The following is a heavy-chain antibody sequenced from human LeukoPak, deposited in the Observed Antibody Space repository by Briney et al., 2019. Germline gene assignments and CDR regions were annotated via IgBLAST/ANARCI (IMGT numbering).Heavy chain of an antibody. CDR3: ARSIFGSSSAPYYYMDV. V-gene: IGHV5-51*01. D-gene: IGHD6-6*01. J-gene: IGHJ6*03. Sequence: GESLKISFKGSGYYFTNYWIAWVRQMPGKGLEWMGIIYPGDSDTTYSPSFQGQVTISADESISTAYLQWSSLKASDTAMYYCARSIFGSSSAPYYYMDVWGKGTTVTVSS. CDR2: IYPGDSDT. CDR1: GYYFTNYW.